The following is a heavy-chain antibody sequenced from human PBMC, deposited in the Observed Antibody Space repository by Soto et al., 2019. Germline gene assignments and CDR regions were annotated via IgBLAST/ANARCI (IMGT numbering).Heavy chain of an antibody. CDR2: IIPIFGTA. Sequence: SVKVSCKASGGTFSSYAISWVRQAPGQGLEWMGGIIPIFGTANYAQKFQGRVTITADESTSTAYMELSSLRSEDTAVYYCARGGYSAAGPYYYYGMDVWGQGTTVTVSS. CDR3: ARGGYSAAGPYYYYGMDV. J-gene: IGHJ6*02. D-gene: IGHD6-13*01. CDR1: GGTFSSYA. V-gene: IGHV1-69*13.